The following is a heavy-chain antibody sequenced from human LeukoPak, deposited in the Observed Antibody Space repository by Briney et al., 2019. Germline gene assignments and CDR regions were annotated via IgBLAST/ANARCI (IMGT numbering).Heavy chain of an antibody. CDR3: ARGVNNWDVDVFDI. V-gene: IGHV4-34*01. D-gene: IGHD1-20*01. CDR2: INHSGST. J-gene: IGHJ3*02. CDR1: GESFSGYY. Sequence: SETLSLTCAVYGESFSGYYWSWIRQPPGKGLEWIGEINHSGSTNYNPSLKSRVTISVDTSKNQFSLKLSSVTAADTAVYYCARGVNNWDVDVFDIWGQGTMVTVSS.